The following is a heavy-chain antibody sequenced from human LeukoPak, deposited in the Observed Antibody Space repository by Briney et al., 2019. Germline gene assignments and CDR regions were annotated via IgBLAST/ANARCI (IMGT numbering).Heavy chain of an antibody. CDR1: GYTFTSYY. J-gene: IGHJ4*02. CDR2: INPNSGGA. D-gene: IGHD6-19*01. Sequence: ASVKVSCKASGYTFTSYYMHWVRQAPGQGLEWMGWINPNSGGAKYAQKFQGRVTMTRDTSISTAYMELSRLRSDDTAVYYCASVMWLAIFDYWGQGTLVTVSS. V-gene: IGHV1-2*02. CDR3: ASVMWLAIFDY.